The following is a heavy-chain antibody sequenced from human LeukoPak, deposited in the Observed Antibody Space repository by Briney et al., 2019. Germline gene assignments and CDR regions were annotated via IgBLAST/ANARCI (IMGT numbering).Heavy chain of an antibody. D-gene: IGHD6-19*01. Sequence: SETLSLTCTVSGVSISSYYWSWIRQPAGKGLEWVGRIYSSGSTNYNPSLKSRVTMSVDTSKKQFSLKLNSVTAADTAVYYCARERYSGWYPAFDIWGQGTMVTVSS. V-gene: IGHV4-4*07. CDR2: IYSSGST. J-gene: IGHJ3*02. CDR1: GVSISSYY. CDR3: ARERYSGWYPAFDI.